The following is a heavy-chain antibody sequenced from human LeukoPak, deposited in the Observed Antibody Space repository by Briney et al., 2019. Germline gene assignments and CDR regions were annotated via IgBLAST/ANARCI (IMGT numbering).Heavy chain of an antibody. V-gene: IGHV3-30*03. CDR2: ISYDGSNK. D-gene: IGHD3-16*01. CDR1: GFTFSSYG. J-gene: IGHJ2*01. CDR3: ARDPAPGGMLGNWYFDL. Sequence: SGGSLRLSCAASGFTFSSYGMHWVRQAPGKGLEWVAVISYDGSNKYYADSVKGRFTISRDNAKNSLYLQMNSLRAEDTAVYYCARDPAPGGMLGNWYFDLWGRGTLVTVSS.